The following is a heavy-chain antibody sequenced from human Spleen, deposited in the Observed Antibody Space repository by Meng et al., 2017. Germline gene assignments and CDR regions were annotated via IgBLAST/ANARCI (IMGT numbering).Heavy chain of an antibody. CDR1: GFTFSSHA. V-gene: IGHV3-30*01. CDR2: ISYDGSSK. Sequence: GESLKISCAASGFTFSSHALHWVRQAPGKGLEWVAFISYDGSSKYYADSVQGRFTISRDHSKNTLYLEMNSLRPEDTAVYYCARDVSAHGDYVFGYWGQGTLVTGS. D-gene: IGHD4-17*01. CDR3: ARDVSAHGDYVFGY. J-gene: IGHJ4*02.